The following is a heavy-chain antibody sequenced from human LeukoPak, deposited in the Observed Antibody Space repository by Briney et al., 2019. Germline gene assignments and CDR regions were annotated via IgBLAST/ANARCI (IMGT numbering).Heavy chain of an antibody. Sequence: GGSLRLSCAASGFTFSSYAMSWVRQAPGRGLEWVSALTGAGGTTYYADSVRGRFTISRDNSKNTLFLQMESLRAEDTAVYYCARPPGDCNSTSCYVYYYYMGVWGKGTTVTVSS. CDR3: ARPPGDCNSTSCYVYYYYMGV. CDR1: GFTFSSYA. J-gene: IGHJ6*03. V-gene: IGHV3-23*01. CDR2: LTGAGGTT. D-gene: IGHD2-2*01.